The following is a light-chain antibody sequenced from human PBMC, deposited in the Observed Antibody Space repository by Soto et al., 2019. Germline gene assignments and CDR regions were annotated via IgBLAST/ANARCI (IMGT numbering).Light chain of an antibody. CDR1: QSVSSN. V-gene: IGKV3D-15*01. J-gene: IGKJ1*01. Sequence: GMTQSPATVSVSPGERATLSCRASQSVSSNLAWYQQKPGQATMLLIYGASSRATGSPDRFSGSGSGTDFTLTISRLEPEDFAVYYCQQYNNWPPWTFGQGAKV. CDR3: QQYNNWPPWT. CDR2: GAS.